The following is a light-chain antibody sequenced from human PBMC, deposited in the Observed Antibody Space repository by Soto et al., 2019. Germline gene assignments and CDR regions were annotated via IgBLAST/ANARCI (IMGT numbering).Light chain of an antibody. CDR2: GAS. J-gene: IGKJ1*01. Sequence: EIVLTQSPGTLSLSPGDRATLSCRASQSVNSNYLAWYQRKPGQAPRLLIYGASNRATDIPYRFSASGSGTDFTLTITKLEAEDFAVYYCQQYDSTTPTFGQGTKVEV. CDR1: QSVNSNY. V-gene: IGKV3-20*01. CDR3: QQYDSTTPT.